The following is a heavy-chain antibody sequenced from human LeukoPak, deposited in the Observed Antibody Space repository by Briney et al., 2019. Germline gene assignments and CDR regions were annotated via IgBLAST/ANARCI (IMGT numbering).Heavy chain of an antibody. D-gene: IGHD6-19*01. CDR2: ISSGSGTI. CDR3: ARGIAVAGTSDS. J-gene: IGHJ5*02. Sequence: PGESLRLSCAASGFTFSSYSMNWVRQAPGKGLEWVSYISSGSGTIHYADSVKGRFTISRDNAKNSLYLQMNSLRDEDTAVYYCARGIAVAGTSDSWGQGTLVTVSS. CDR1: GFTFSSYS. V-gene: IGHV3-48*02.